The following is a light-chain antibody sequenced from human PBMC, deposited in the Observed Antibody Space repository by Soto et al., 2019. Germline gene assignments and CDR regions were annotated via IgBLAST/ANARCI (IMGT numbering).Light chain of an antibody. CDR3: SSYAGTNNYV. J-gene: IGLJ1*01. V-gene: IGLV2-8*01. Sequence: QSVLTQPPSASGSPGQSVTISCTGTSSDVGGYDYVSWHQQHPGKAPKVIIYGVNKRPSGVPDRFSGSKSGNTASLTVSGLQAEDEADYYCSSYAGTNNYVFGIGTKVTGL. CDR2: GVN. CDR1: SSDVGGYDY.